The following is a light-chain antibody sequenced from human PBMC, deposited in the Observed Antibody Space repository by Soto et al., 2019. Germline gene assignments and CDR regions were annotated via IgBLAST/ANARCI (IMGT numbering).Light chain of an antibody. CDR3: LQDYSYPQT. Sequence: GERATLSCRASQSVSSSYLAWYQQKPGQAPRLLIYGASSRATGIPDRFSGSGSGTDFTLTISSLQPEDIATYYCLQDYSYPQTFGQGTKVDIK. J-gene: IGKJ1*01. CDR2: GAS. V-gene: IGKV3D-7*01. CDR1: QSVSSSY.